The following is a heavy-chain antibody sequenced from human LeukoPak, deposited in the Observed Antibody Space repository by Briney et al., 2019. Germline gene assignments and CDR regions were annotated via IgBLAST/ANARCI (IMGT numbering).Heavy chain of an antibody. Sequence: PSETLSLTCTVSGGSISSSSYYWGWIRQPPGKGLEWIGSIYYSGSTYYNPSLKSRVTISVDRSKNQFSLKLSSVTAADTAVYYCARAPPYCSSTSCSRGAFDIWGQGTMVTVSS. V-gene: IGHV4-39*07. CDR1: GGSISSSSYY. CDR3: ARAPPYCSSTSCSRGAFDI. CDR2: IYYSGST. J-gene: IGHJ3*02. D-gene: IGHD2-2*01.